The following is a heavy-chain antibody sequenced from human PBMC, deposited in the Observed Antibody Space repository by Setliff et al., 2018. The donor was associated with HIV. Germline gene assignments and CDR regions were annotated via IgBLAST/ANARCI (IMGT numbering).Heavy chain of an antibody. V-gene: IGHV4-4*09. CDR3: ARRIDNSGSFPDKNWFDT. Sequence: SETLSLTCTVSGGSISSYCWNWIRQSPGRGLEWIGFIFSSGSTKYNPSLQSRVTMSIDTSKNQFSLKLTSVTAADTAVYYCARRIDNSGSFPDKNWFDTWGQGSLVTVFS. CDR1: GGSISSYC. D-gene: IGHD3-10*01. J-gene: IGHJ5*02. CDR2: IFSSGST.